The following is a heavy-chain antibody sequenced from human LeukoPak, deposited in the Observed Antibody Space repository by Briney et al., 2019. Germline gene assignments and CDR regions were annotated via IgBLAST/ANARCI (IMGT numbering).Heavy chain of an antibody. J-gene: IGHJ4*02. CDR2: ISTYNGKT. Sequence: ASVKVSCKASGYTFTSYGISWVRQAPGQGLEWMGWISTYNGKTNYARKLQGRVTMTTDTSTSTAYMELRSLRSDDTAVYYCARERAGTTVDYWGQGTLVTVSS. CDR3: ARERAGTTVDY. CDR1: GYTFTSYG. D-gene: IGHD1-1*01. V-gene: IGHV1-18*01.